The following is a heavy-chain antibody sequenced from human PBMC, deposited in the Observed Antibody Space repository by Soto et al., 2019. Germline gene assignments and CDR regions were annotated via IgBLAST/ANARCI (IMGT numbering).Heavy chain of an antibody. J-gene: IGHJ5*02. CDR3: ARDPFSSIVVVVAATPELSWFDP. CDR1: GYSISSGYY. D-gene: IGHD2-15*01. V-gene: IGHV4-38-2*02. Sequence: PSETLSLTCAVSGYSISSGYYWGWIRQPPGKGLEWIGSIYHSGSTYYNPSLKSRVTISVDTSKNQFSLKLSSVTAADTAVYYCARDPFSSIVVVVAATPELSWFDPWGQGTLVTVPS. CDR2: IYHSGST.